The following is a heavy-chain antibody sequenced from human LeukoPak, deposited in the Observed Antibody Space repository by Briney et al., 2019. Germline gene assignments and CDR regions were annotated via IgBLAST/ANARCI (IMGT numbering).Heavy chain of an antibody. Sequence: GGSLRLSCAASGFTFITYWMTWVRPAPGKGLEWVANMKRDGSEVYYANSVKGHFTISRDNAKNSLYLQMNSLRAEDTAVYYCARYTEYYFDYWGQGTLVTVSS. CDR3: ARYTEYYFDY. CDR1: GFTFITYW. V-gene: IGHV3-7*01. CDR2: MKRDGSEV. J-gene: IGHJ4*02. D-gene: IGHD2-2*02.